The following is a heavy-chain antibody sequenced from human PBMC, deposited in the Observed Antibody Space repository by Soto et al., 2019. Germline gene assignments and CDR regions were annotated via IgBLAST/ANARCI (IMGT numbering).Heavy chain of an antibody. D-gene: IGHD3-22*01. Sequence: PGGSLRLSCAASGFTFSSYWMSWVRQAPGKGLEWVANIKQDGSEKYYVDSVKGRFTISRDNAKNSLYLQMNSLRAEDTAVYYCTTDSLFTMTLVRFDIWGHGTLVTVS. CDR1: GFTFSSYW. V-gene: IGHV3-7*01. CDR2: IKQDGSEK. CDR3: TTDSLFTMTLVRFDI. J-gene: IGHJ4*01.